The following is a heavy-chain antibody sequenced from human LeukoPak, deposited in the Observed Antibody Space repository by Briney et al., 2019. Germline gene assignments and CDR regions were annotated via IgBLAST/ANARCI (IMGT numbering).Heavy chain of an antibody. D-gene: IGHD2-15*01. CDR3: ARSFGYFDN. V-gene: IGHV4-61*01. Sequence: SETLSLTCTVSGGSVSSGSYYWSWIRQPPGKGLGWIGYIYYSGSTNYNPSLKSRVTISVDTSKNQFSLKLSSVTAADTAVYYCARSFGYFDNWGQGTLVTVSS. J-gene: IGHJ4*02. CDR1: GGSVSSGSYY. CDR2: IYYSGST.